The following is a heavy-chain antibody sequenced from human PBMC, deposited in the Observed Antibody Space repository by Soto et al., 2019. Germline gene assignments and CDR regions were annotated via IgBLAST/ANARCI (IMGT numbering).Heavy chain of an antibody. CDR2: ISYDGSNK. CDR3: ARDSVRDYDSSGYLGY. V-gene: IGHV3-30-3*01. CDR1: GFTFSSYA. Sequence: GGSLRLSCAASGFTFSSYAMHWVRQAPGKGLEWVAVISYDGSNKYYADSVKGRFTISRDNSKNTLYLQMNSLRAEDTAVYYCARDSVRDYDSSGYLGYWGQGTLVTVSS. D-gene: IGHD3-22*01. J-gene: IGHJ4*02.